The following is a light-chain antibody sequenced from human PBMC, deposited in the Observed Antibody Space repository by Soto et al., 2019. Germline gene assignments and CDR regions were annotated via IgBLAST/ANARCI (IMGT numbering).Light chain of an antibody. CDR1: QSVSSSY. V-gene: IGKV3-20*01. J-gene: IGKJ1*01. Sequence: EIVLTQSPGTLSSSPGERATLSCRASQSVSSSYLAWYRQKPGQAPRLLIYAASSTATGIPDRFSGSGSGTDFPLTISRLEPEDFAVYYCQQYGRSSGTFGQGTQGEFK. CDR3: QQYGRSSGT. CDR2: AAS.